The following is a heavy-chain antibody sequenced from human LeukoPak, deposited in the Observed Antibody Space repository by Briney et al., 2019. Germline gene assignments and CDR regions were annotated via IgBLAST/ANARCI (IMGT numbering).Heavy chain of an antibody. V-gene: IGHV3-23*01. Sequence: PGGSLRLSCAASGFTFSSYAMGWVRQAPGKGLEWVSAISGSGGSTYYADSVKGRFTISRDNSKNTLYLQMNSLRAEDTAVYYCAKSPAHVLLWFGEFDYWGQGTLVTVSS. CDR1: GFTFSSYA. CDR3: AKSPAHVLLWFGEFDY. D-gene: IGHD3-10*01. CDR2: ISGSGGST. J-gene: IGHJ4*02.